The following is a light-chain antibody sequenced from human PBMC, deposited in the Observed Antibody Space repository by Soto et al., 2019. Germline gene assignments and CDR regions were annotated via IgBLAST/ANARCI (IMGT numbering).Light chain of an antibody. CDR1: QSISIY. J-gene: IGKJ4*01. CDR3: QQSFSLST. CDR2: AAS. Sequence: DIQMTQSPSSLSASVGDRVIITCRASQSISIYLNWYQQKPGKAPKLLISAASSLQSGVPSRFSGSGSGTDFNLTISSLQPDDFATYYCQQSFSLSTFGGGTKVEI. V-gene: IGKV1-39*01.